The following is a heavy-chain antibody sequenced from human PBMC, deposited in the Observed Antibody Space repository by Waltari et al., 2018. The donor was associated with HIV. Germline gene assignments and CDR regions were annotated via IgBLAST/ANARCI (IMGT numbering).Heavy chain of an antibody. V-gene: IGHV3-74*01. CDR2: INSDGILR. J-gene: IGHJ4*02. Sequence: EVQLVESGGRIVQPGGSLRLSCAASGFNLSSDWMHWVRQGPGKGLMWVSRINSDGILRGYADSVKGRFTISRDNVKNTVYLQMNSLRAEDTAVYYCSKRLNTASDYWGQGTPVIVSS. CDR3: SKRLNTASDY. CDR1: GFNLSSDW. D-gene: IGHD5-18*01.